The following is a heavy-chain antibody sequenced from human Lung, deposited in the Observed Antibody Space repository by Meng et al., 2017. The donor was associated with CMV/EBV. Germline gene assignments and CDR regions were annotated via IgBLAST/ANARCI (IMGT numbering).Heavy chain of an antibody. CDR3: AKYSAVGERLYYFDY. V-gene: IGHV3-23*01. CDR1: GLTFSSYG. CDR2: IGATAGGT. Sequence: SCAASGLTFSSYGMSWFRQAPGKGLEWVSSIGATAGGTYYADSVKGRFTISRDNAKNTLYLQMNSLRAEDTAVYYCAKYSAVGERLYYFDYWGQGTLVTVSS. J-gene: IGHJ4*02. D-gene: IGHD2-21*01.